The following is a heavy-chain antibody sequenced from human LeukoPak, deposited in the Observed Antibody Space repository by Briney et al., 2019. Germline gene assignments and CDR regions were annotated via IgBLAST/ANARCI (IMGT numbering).Heavy chain of an antibody. CDR3: ARSGTVTTWNY. V-gene: IGHV4-31*03. Sequence: SETLFLTCTVSGGSISSGGYYWSWIRQHPGKGLEWIGYIYYSGTTYYNPSLKSRVSISLDTSKNQFSLTLSSVTAADTAVYYCARSGTVTTWNYWGQGTLVTVSS. D-gene: IGHD4-17*01. CDR1: GGSISSGGYY. CDR2: IYYSGTT. J-gene: IGHJ4*02.